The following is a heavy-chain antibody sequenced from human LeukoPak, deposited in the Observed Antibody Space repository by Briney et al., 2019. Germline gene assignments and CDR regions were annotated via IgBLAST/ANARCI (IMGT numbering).Heavy chain of an antibody. D-gene: IGHD6-13*01. V-gene: IGHV4-4*02. Sequence: PSETLSLTCGVSGGSISSTNWWSWVRQPPGQGLEWIGEISLSGVTNYNPSLKSRVTMSLDRSKNHLSLTLTSVTAADTAVYYCARFTIVAAAGLDPWGQGTLVTVSS. CDR3: ARFTIVAAAGLDP. CDR2: ISLSGVT. CDR1: GGSISSTNW. J-gene: IGHJ5*02.